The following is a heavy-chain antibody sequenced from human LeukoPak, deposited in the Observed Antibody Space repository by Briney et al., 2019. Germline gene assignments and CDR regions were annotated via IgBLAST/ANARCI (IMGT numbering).Heavy chain of an antibody. CDR3: ARYLRDSGTYVFDY. Sequence: PSETLSLTCTVSGASISSYYWSWMRQSPGRGLEWLGYVHYSAGTNYNSSLSSRVTISIDTSRSQFSLRLSSLTAVDTAVYYCARYLRDSGTYVFDYWGQGTLVTVSS. J-gene: IGHJ4*02. D-gene: IGHD3-16*01. CDR2: VHYSAGT. V-gene: IGHV4-59*01. CDR1: GASISSYY.